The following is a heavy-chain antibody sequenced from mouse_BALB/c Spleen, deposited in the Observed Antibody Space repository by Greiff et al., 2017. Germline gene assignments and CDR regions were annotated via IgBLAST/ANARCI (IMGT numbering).Heavy chain of an antibody. D-gene: IGHD2-14*01. CDR2: IDPANGNT. CDR3: ARSYRYDGAWFAY. V-gene: IGHV14-3*02. Sequence: EVKLLESGAELVKPGASVKLSCTASGFNIKDTYMHWVKQRPEQGLEWIGRIDPANGNTKYDPKFQGKATITADTSSNTAYLQLSSLTSEDTAVYYCARSYRYDGAWFAYWGQGTLVTVSA. CDR1: GFNIKDTY. J-gene: IGHJ3*01.